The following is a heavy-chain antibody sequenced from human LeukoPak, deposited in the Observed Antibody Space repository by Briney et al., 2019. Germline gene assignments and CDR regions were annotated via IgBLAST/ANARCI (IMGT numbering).Heavy chain of an antibody. CDR2: INHSGST. CDR3: ARTTEGGYIGYFYYYYMDV. CDR1: GGSFSGYY. Sequence: RASETLSLTCAVYGGSFSGYYWSWIRQPPGKGLEWIGEINHSGSTNYNPSLKSRVTISVDTPKNQFSLELSSVTAADTAVYYCARTTEGGYIGYFYYYYMDVWGRGTTVTISS. V-gene: IGHV4-34*01. D-gene: IGHD5-18*01. J-gene: IGHJ6*03.